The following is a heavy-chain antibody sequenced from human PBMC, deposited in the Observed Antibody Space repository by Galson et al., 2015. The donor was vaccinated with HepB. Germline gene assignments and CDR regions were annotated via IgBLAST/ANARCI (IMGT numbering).Heavy chain of an antibody. CDR1: GGSISNSSYY. V-gene: IGHV4-39*01. Sequence: SETLSLTCTVSGGSISNSSYYWGWIRQPPGRGLEWIGSIYQSGSTYYNPSLKSRVTISVDTSKNQCSLKLRSVSAADTAVYYCARLGDYLSYYFDYWGRGTLVTVSS. CDR2: IYQSGST. D-gene: IGHD4-11*01. CDR3: ARLGDYLSYYFDY. J-gene: IGHJ4*02.